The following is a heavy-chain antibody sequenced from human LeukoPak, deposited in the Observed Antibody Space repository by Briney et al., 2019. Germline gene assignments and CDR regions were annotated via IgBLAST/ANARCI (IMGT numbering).Heavy chain of an antibody. J-gene: IGHJ4*02. CDR3: ARDGDGSGYHDNFDY. CDR1: GVSISSYY. CDR2: IYTSGST. V-gene: IGHV4-4*07. Sequence: SETLSLTCTVSGVSISSYYWSWLRQPAGKGEEWVGRIYTSGSTKYNPSLKSLVTMSVDTSNNHFSLKLSSVTAADTAVYYCARDGDGSGYHDNFDYWGRGTLVTVSS. D-gene: IGHD3-22*01.